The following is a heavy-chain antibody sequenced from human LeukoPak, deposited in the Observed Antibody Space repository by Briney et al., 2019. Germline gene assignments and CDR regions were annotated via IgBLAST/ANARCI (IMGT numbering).Heavy chain of an antibody. Sequence: GESLKISCKGSGYSFTSYWIGWVRQMPGKGLEWMGIIYPGDSDTRYSPSFQGQVTISADKSISTAYLQWSSLKASDTAMYYCARHGRLAYSYGPKESYYYYMDVWGKGTTVTVSS. CDR1: GYSFTSYW. CDR3: ARHGRLAYSYGPKESYYYYMDV. V-gene: IGHV5-51*01. D-gene: IGHD5-18*01. CDR2: IYPGDSDT. J-gene: IGHJ6*03.